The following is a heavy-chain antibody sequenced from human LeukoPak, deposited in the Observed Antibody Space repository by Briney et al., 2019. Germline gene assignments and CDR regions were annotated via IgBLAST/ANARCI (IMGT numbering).Heavy chain of an antibody. Sequence: SETLSLTCTVSGGSISSSSYYWGWIRQPPVKGLEWIGSIYYSGSTYYNPSLKSRVTISVDTSKNQFSLKLSSVTAADTAVYYCARDYYGSVHTWDYWGQGTLVTVSS. CDR1: GGSISSSSYY. J-gene: IGHJ4*02. V-gene: IGHV4-39*07. CDR3: ARDYYGSVHTWDY. D-gene: IGHD3-10*01. CDR2: IYYSGST.